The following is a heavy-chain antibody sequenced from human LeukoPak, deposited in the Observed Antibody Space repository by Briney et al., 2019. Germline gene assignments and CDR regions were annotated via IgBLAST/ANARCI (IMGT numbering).Heavy chain of an antibody. J-gene: IGHJ3*02. CDR1: GFTFSSYG. D-gene: IGHD3-9*01. CDR2: ISYEGSNK. Sequence: GRSLRLSCAASGFTFSSYGMHWVRQASGKGLEGVALISYEGSNKYYADSVKGRFTISRDNSNNTLYLQMSSLRAEDTAVYFCATGGASIFLDAFDMWGQGTMVTVSS. V-gene: IGHV3-30*03. CDR3: ATGGASIFLDAFDM.